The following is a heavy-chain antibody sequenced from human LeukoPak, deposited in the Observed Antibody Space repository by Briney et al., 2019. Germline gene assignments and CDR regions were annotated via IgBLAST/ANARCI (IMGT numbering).Heavy chain of an antibody. V-gene: IGHV1-69*04. CDR3: ATRLGEPFDI. Sequence: ASVKVSCKASGGTFSSYAISWVRQAPGQGLEWLGRIIPILGIANYAQKFQGRVTITADKSTSTAYMELSSLRSEDTAVYYCATRLGEPFDIWGQGTMVTVSS. CDR2: IIPILGIA. J-gene: IGHJ3*02. D-gene: IGHD3-16*01. CDR1: GGTFSSYA.